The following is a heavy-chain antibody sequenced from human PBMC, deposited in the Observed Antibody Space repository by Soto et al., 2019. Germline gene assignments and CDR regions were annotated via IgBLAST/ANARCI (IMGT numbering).Heavy chain of an antibody. CDR1: GFSLNTRGVG. CDR2: ISWDGEK. V-gene: IGHV2-5*02. CDR3: ALRRGDLLTGHYYFDY. D-gene: IGHD3-9*01. J-gene: IGHJ4*02. Sequence: QITLKESGPTLVKPTQTLTLTCTFSGFSLNTRGVGVGWIRQPPGKALEWLALISWDGEKRYSPSLKSRLTITKDPSENQVVLTMTNMDPVDTATYYCALRRGDLLTGHYYFDYWGQGTLVTVSS.